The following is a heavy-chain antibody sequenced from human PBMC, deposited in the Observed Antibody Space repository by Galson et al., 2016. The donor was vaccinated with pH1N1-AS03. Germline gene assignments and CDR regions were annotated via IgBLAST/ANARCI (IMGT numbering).Heavy chain of an antibody. CDR1: GYTFTRYY. J-gene: IGHJ3*02. Sequence: SVKVSCKASGYTFTRYYMHWVRKAPGQGLEWMGIINPSDGGTSFAQKFQGRVNMTRDTSTSTVYMELSSLRSEDTAVYYCARARTSPGSLAGVGFDIWGQGTMVTVSS. CDR2: INPSDGGT. V-gene: IGHV1-46*03. CDR3: ARARTSPGSLAGVGFDI.